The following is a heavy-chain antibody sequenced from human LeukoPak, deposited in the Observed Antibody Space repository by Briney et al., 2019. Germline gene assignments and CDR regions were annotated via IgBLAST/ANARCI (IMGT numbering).Heavy chain of an antibody. CDR1: GYTFTGYY. CDR3: ATIPHIMITFGGVIAPDAFDI. J-gene: IGHJ3*02. D-gene: IGHD3-16*02. Sequence: ASVKVSCKASGYTFTGYYMHWVRQAPGQGLEWMGWINPNSGGTNFAQNFQGRVTMTRDTSISTAYMELSSLRSEDTAVYYCATIPHIMITFGGVIAPDAFDIWGQGTMVTVSS. V-gene: IGHV1-2*02. CDR2: INPNSGGT.